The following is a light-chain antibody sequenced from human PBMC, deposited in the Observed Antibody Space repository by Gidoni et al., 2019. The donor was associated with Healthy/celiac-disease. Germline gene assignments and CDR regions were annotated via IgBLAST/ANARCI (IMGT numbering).Light chain of an antibody. CDR3: QQYYSTPRA. CDR2: WAS. J-gene: IGKJ1*01. V-gene: IGKV4-1*01. Sequence: DIVMTQSPDSLAVSLGERATINCKSSQSVLYSSNNKNYLAWYQQKPGQPPKLLIYWASTRESGVPDRFSGSGSGTAFTLTIRSLQAVDVAVYYCQQYYSTPRAFGQGTKVEIK. CDR1: QSVLYSSNNKNY.